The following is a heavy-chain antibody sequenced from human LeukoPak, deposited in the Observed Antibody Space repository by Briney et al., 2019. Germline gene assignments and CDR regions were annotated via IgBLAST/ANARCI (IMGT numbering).Heavy chain of an antibody. D-gene: IGHD6-19*01. Sequence: PSETLSLTCTVSGVSISNYYWSWIRQPPGKGLEWIGYIYYSGSTNYNPSLKSRVTISVDTSKNQFSLKLTSVTAADTAVYYCARDGSGTGWHAADYWGQGTLVTVSS. V-gene: IGHV4-59*01. CDR1: GVSISNYY. CDR2: IYYSGST. J-gene: IGHJ4*02. CDR3: ARDGSGTGWHAADY.